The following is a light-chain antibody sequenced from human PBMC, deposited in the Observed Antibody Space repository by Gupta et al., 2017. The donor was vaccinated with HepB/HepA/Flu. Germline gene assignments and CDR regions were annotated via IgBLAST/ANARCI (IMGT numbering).Light chain of an antibody. J-gene: IGKJ1*01. Sequence: DIQMTQSPSTLSASVGDTVTITCRASQSISSWLAWYQQKPGKAPKLLIYKASTLESGVTSRFSGGGSGTEFTRPRRSLQPDDFETYDGQPYGTFGQGTKVEI. V-gene: IGKV1-5*03. CDR3: QPYGT. CDR2: KAS. CDR1: QSISSW.